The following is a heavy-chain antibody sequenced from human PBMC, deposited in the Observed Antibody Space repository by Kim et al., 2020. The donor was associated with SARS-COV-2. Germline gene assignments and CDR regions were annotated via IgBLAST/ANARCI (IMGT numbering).Heavy chain of an antibody. Sequence: SETLSLTCAVYGGSFSGYYWSWIRQPPGKGLEWIGEINHSGSTNYNPSLKSRVTISVDTSKNQFSLKLSSVTAADTAVYYCASPFKRAAAGTPAEYFQHWGQGTLVTVSS. CDR2: INHSGST. J-gene: IGHJ1*01. CDR3: ASPFKRAAAGTPAEYFQH. D-gene: IGHD6-13*01. V-gene: IGHV4-34*01. CDR1: GGSFSGYY.